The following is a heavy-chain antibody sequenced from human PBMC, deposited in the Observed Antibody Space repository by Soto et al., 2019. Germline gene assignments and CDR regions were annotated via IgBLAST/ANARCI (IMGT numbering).Heavy chain of an antibody. CDR3: ARGHCSGGSCGLAVDY. J-gene: IGHJ4*02. V-gene: IGHV1-18*01. Sequence: ASVKVSCKASGYTFTSYGISWVRQAPGQGLEWMGWISAYNGNTNYAQKLQGRVTMTTDTSTSTAYMELRSLRSDDTAVYYCARGHCSGGSCGLAVDYWGQGTLVTVSS. D-gene: IGHD2-15*01. CDR2: ISAYNGNT. CDR1: GYTFTSYG.